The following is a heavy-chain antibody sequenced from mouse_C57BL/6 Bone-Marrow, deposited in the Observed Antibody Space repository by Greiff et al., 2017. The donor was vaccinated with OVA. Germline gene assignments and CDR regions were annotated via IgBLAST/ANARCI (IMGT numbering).Heavy chain of an antibody. CDR1: GFTFSDYG. V-gene: IGHV5-17*01. CDR3: ARGYGSPFAY. CDR2: ISSGSSTI. Sequence: EVQLQQSGGGLVKPGGSLKLSCAASGFTFSDYGMHWVRQAPEKGLEWVAYISSGSSTIYSADTVKGRFTISRDNAKNTLFLQMTSLRSEDTAMYYCARGYGSPFAYWGQGTLVTVSA. D-gene: IGHD1-1*01. J-gene: IGHJ3*01.